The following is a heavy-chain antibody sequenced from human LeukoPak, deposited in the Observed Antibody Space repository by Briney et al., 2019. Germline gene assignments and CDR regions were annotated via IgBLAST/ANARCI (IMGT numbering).Heavy chain of an antibody. CDR1: GFTFDDYA. D-gene: IGHD3-22*01. V-gene: IGHV3-9*01. CDR3: AKGDSSGYYPY. Sequence: GRSLRLSCAASGFTFDDYAMHWVRQAPGKGLEWVSGISWNSGSIGYADSVKGRFTISRDNAKNSLYLQVNSLRAEDTALYYCAKGDSSGYYPYWGQGTLVTVSS. CDR2: ISWNSGSI. J-gene: IGHJ1*01.